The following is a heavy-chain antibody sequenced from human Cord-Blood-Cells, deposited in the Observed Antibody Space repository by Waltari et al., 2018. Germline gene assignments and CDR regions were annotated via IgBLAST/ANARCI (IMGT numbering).Heavy chain of an antibody. CDR3: ARRSSSTADLYFQH. D-gene: IGHD6-13*01. J-gene: IGHJ1*01. CDR2: INPNSGGT. CDR1: GYTFTGYY. Sequence: QVQLVQSGAEVKKPGASVTVSCKASGYTFTGYYMPWVPQAPGQGLEWMGWINPNSGGTNYAQKFQGRVTMTRDTSISTAYMELSRLRSDDTAVYYCARRSSSTADLYFQHWGQGTLVTVSS. V-gene: IGHV1-2*02.